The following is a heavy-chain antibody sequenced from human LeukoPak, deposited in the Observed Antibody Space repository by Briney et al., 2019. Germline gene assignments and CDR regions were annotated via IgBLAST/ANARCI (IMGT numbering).Heavy chain of an antibody. CDR2: IIPIFGTA. CDR1: GGTFSSYA. J-gene: IGHJ4*02. D-gene: IGHD3-10*01. V-gene: IGHV1-69*13. CDR3: ARANRFGFGELYGFDY. Sequence: SVKVSCKASGGTFSSYAISWVRQAPGQGLEWMGGIIPIFGTANYAQKFQGRVAITADESTSTAYMELSSLRSEDTAVYYCARANRFGFGELYGFDYWGQGTLVTVSS.